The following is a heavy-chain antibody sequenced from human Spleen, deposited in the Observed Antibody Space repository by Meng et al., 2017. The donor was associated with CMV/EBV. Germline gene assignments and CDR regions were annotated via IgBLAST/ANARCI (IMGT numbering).Heavy chain of an antibody. V-gene: IGHV3-11*01. CDR1: GFTFSDYY. J-gene: IGHJ4*02. D-gene: IGHD1-26*01. CDR3: ARVKREGDY. Sequence: RLSCAASGFTFSDYYMSWIRQAQGKGLEWVSYISGGGSTIYYADSVKGRFIISRDNAKNSLYLQMNSLRAEDTAVYYCARVKREGDYWGQGTLVTVSS. CDR2: ISGGGSTI.